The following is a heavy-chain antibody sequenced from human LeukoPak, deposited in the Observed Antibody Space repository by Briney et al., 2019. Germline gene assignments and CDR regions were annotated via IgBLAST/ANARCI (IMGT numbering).Heavy chain of an antibody. CDR1: GFTFSTYA. Sequence: GGSLRLSCAASGFTFSTYAMSWVRQAAGKGLEWVSLISGSGGGTYYADSVKGRFTISRDNSKNTLYLQMNSLRAEDTAVYYCARVKLGSLNAFDIWGQGTMVTVSS. D-gene: IGHD7-27*01. CDR3: ARVKLGSLNAFDI. V-gene: IGHV3-23*01. J-gene: IGHJ3*02. CDR2: ISGSGGGT.